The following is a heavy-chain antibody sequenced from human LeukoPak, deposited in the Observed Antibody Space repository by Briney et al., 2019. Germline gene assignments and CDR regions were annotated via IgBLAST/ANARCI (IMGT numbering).Heavy chain of an antibody. Sequence: SGGSLRLSCAASGFTFSSYWMTWVRQAPGKGLEWVANIKTDGSEKYYVDSVKGRFAISRDNAKNSLFLQMNSLRAEDTALYYCARHGVYCFDCWGQGTLVTVSS. CDR1: GFTFSSYW. CDR2: IKTDGSEK. D-gene: IGHD3-10*01. CDR3: ARHGVYCFDC. J-gene: IGHJ4*02. V-gene: IGHV3-7*01.